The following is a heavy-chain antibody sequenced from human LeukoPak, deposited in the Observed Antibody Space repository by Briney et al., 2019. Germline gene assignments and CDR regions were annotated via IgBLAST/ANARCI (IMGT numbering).Heavy chain of an antibody. Sequence: GGSLRLSCAVSGFTFSSYAMSWVRQAPGKGLEWVSAISGSGGSTYYADSVKGRFTISRDNSKNTLYLQMNGLRAEDTAVYYCAKELLGATNPFDYWGQGTLVTVSS. CDR2: ISGSGGST. CDR1: GFTFSSYA. V-gene: IGHV3-23*01. J-gene: IGHJ4*02. D-gene: IGHD1-26*01. CDR3: AKELLGATNPFDY.